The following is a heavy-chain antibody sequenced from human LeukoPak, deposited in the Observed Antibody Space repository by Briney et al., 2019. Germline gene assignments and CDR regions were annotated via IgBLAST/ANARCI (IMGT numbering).Heavy chain of an antibody. V-gene: IGHV4-59*01. Sequence: SETLSLTCTVSGGSISSYYWSWIRQPPGKGLEWIGCIYYSGSTNYNPSLKSRVTISVDTSKNQFSLKLSSVTAADTAVYYCARDSGYRKGGFDYWGQGTLVTVSS. CDR2: IYYSGST. J-gene: IGHJ4*02. CDR3: ARDSGYRKGGFDY. D-gene: IGHD6-25*01. CDR1: GGSISSYY.